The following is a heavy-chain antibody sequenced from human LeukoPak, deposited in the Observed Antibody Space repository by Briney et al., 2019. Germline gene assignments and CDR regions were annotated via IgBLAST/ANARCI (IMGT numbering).Heavy chain of an antibody. J-gene: IGHJ4*02. D-gene: IGHD2-21*01. CDR1: GYIFTKYV. CDR3: ARDDCGDTCYPGGY. V-gene: IGHV1-3*01. Sequence: ASVKVSCKASGYIFTKYVVHWVRQAPGQRPEWMGWIKAGNGDTKYSQNFQDRLTITRDTSASTVYMELSSLTSEDTALYYCARDDCGDTCYPGGYWGQEPLVPVS. CDR2: IKAGNGDT.